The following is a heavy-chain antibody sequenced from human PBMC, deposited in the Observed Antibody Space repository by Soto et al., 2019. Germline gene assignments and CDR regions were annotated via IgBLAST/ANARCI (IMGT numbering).Heavy chain of an antibody. CDR2: INPGNGNT. CDR1: GYIFTNYA. CDR3: SRMVRGLSVDY. J-gene: IGHJ4*02. D-gene: IGHD3-10*01. V-gene: IGHV1-3*01. Sequence: QVELVQSGAEVKKPGASVKVSCQASGYIFTNYALHWVRQAPGQRHEWMGWINPGNGNTKFSEKFQGRVNIERDTSTSTAYMELRSLRSEDTAIYYCSRMVRGLSVDYWGQGTLVTVSS.